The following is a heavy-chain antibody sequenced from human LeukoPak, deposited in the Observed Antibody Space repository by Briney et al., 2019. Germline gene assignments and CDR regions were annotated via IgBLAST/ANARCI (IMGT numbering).Heavy chain of an antibody. D-gene: IGHD3-10*01. CDR2: IYYSGST. CDR3: ARPYYYGSGSFPGRLDP. J-gene: IGHJ5*02. CDR1: GGSISSSSYY. Sequence: SETLSLTCTVSGGSISSSSYYWGWIRQPPGKGLEWIGSIYYSGSTYYNPSLKSRVTISVDTSKNQFSLKLSSVTAADTAVYYCARPYYYGSGSFPGRLDPWGQGTLVTVSS. V-gene: IGHV4-39*01.